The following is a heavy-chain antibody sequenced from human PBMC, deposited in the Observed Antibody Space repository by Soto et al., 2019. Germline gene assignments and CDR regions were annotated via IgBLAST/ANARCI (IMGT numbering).Heavy chain of an antibody. Sequence: ASVKVSCKASGYTFTSYGISWVRQAPGQGLEWMGWISAYNGNTNYAQKLQGRVTMTTDTSTSTAYMELSSLRSDDTAVYYCARVRITMVRGVDIGYYGMDVWGQGTTVTVSS. J-gene: IGHJ6*02. D-gene: IGHD3-10*01. CDR1: GYTFTSYG. V-gene: IGHV1-18*01. CDR3: ARVRITMVRGVDIGYYGMDV. CDR2: ISAYNGNT.